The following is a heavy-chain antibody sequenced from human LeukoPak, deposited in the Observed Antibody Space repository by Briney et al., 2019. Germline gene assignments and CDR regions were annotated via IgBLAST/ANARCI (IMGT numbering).Heavy chain of an antibody. CDR3: ARVRGVWDIVVVPAARDDAFDI. J-gene: IGHJ3*02. D-gene: IGHD2-2*01. V-gene: IGHV1-69*05. Sequence: SVKVSCKASGGTFSSYAISWVRQAPGQGLEWMGGIIPIFGTANYAQKFQGRVTITTDESTSTAYMELSSLRSEDTAVYYCARVRGVWDIVVVPAARDDAFDIWGQGTMVTVSS. CDR1: GGTFSSYA. CDR2: IIPIFGTA.